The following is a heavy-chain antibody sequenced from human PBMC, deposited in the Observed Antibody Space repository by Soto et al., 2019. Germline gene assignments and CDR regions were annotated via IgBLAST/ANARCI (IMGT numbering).Heavy chain of an antibody. V-gene: IGHV4-59*01. CDR2: IYYSGST. Sequence: SETLSLTCTVSGGSISSYYWSWIRQPPGKGLEWIGYIYYSGSTNYNPSLKSRVTISVDTSKNQFSLKLSSVAAADTAVYYCARGPDFFDYWGQGTLVTVSS. J-gene: IGHJ4*02. D-gene: IGHD2-21*02. CDR3: ARGPDFFDY. CDR1: GGSISSYY.